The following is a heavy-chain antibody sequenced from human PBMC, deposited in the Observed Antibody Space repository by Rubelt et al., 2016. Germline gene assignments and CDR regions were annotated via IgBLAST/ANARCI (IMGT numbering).Heavy chain of an antibody. D-gene: IGHD2-21*02. Sequence: VSSYYLTWIRQPPGKGLEYIGYIYYGGSTNYNPSLKSRVTISVDTSKNQFSLKLSSVTAADTAVYYCARQPPDTAAFDYWGQGVLVTVSS. CDR3: ARQPPDTAAFDY. CDR2: IYYGGST. CDR1: VSSYY. J-gene: IGHJ4*02. V-gene: IGHV4-59*02.